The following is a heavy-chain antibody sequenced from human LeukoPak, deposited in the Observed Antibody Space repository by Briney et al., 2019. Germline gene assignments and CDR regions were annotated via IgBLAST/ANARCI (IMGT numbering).Heavy chain of an antibody. V-gene: IGHV1-2*02. CDR1: GYTFTGYF. CDR2: IPPNTGGT. Sequence: GASVKVSCKASGYTFTGYFLHWVRQAPGQGLEWMGWIPPNTGGTHYAQKFQGRVTVTRDTSISTAYMEVSRLTSDDTAVYYCARKGEHYGDYDYWGQGTLVTVSS. CDR3: ARKGEHYGDYDY. J-gene: IGHJ4*02. D-gene: IGHD4-17*01.